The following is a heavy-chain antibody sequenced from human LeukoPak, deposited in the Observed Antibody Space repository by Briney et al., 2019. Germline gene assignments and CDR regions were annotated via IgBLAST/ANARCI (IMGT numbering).Heavy chain of an antibody. Sequence: SETLSLTCTVSGGSISSYYWSWIRQPAGKGLEWIGRIYTSGSTNYNPSLKSRVTMSVDTSKNQFSLKLSSVTAADTAVYYCAGRESTLDYCMDVWGKGTTVTVSS. CDR3: AGRESTLDYCMDV. CDR1: GGSISSYY. J-gene: IGHJ6*03. V-gene: IGHV4-4*07. D-gene: IGHD2-2*01. CDR2: IYTSGST.